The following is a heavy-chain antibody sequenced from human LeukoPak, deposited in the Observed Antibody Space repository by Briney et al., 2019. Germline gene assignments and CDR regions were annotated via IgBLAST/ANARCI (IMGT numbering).Heavy chain of an antibody. J-gene: IGHJ6*02. Sequence: GGSLSLSCAASGFTFSSSPMSWVRQTPGKGPEWVSTISAGSDNTFYADSVKGRFTISRDNSKSTLYLQMNSLRAEDTAVYYCAKPRGTVVVAAHYYYYAMDVWGQGTTVTVSS. CDR2: ISAGSDNT. CDR3: AKPRGTVVVAAHYYYYAMDV. D-gene: IGHD2-15*01. CDR1: GFTFSSSP. V-gene: IGHV3-23*01.